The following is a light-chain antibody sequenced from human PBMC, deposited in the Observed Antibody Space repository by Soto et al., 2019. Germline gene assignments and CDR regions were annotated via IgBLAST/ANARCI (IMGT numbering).Light chain of an antibody. CDR3: QQYGSSRT. Sequence: EIVLTQSPGTLFLSPGERATLSCRASQSVSSSYLAWYQQKPGQAPRLLIYGASFRATGIPDRFSGSGSGTDFTLTISALEPEYFAVYYCQQYGSSRTFGQGTKVDIK. CDR2: GAS. CDR1: QSVSSSY. J-gene: IGKJ1*01. V-gene: IGKV3-20*01.